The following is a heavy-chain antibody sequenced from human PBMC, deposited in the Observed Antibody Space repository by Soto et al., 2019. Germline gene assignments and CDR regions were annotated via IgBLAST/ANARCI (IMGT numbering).Heavy chain of an antibody. J-gene: IGHJ4*02. CDR2: IYHSGST. Sequence: QLQLQESGSGLVKPSQTLSLTCAVSGGSISSGGYSWSWIRQPPGKGLEWIGYIYHSGSTYYNPSLKSRVTISVDRSKNQFSLKQSSVSPADTAVYYCASSHAGAHITAAVHWGQGTLVTVSS. V-gene: IGHV4-30-2*01. CDR3: ASSHAGAHITAAVH. CDR1: GGSISSGGYS. D-gene: IGHD6-13*01.